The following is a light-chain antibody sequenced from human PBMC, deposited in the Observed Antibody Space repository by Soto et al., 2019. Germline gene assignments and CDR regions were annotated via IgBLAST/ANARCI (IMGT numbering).Light chain of an antibody. V-gene: IGLV2-14*01. CDR1: SSDVGGYNY. CDR3: SSYASSGTYV. J-gene: IGLJ1*01. CDR2: DVS. Sequence: QSVLTQPASVSGSPGQSITISCTGTSSDVGGYNYVSWYQQHPGKAPKLMIYDVSNRPSGVSNRFSGSKSGNTASLTISGLQAEDEADYCCSSYASSGTYVFGTGTKLTVL.